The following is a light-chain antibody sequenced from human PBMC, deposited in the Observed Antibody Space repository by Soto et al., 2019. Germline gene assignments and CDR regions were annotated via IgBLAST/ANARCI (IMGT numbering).Light chain of an antibody. CDR3: SSYTSSPLVL. Sequence: QSALTQPASVSGSPGQSITISCTGTSSDVGGYDYVFWYQQHPGKAPKLMIYDVRNRPSGVSNRFSGSKSGNTASLTISGLQAEDEADYYCSSYTSSPLVLFGGGTKLTVL. V-gene: IGLV2-14*01. CDR2: DVR. J-gene: IGLJ2*01. CDR1: SSDVGGYDY.